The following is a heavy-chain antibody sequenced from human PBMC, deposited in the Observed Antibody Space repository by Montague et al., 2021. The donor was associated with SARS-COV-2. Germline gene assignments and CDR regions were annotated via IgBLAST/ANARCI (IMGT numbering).Heavy chain of an antibody. CDR1: GGSISSSNW. V-gene: IGHV4-4*02. J-gene: IGHJ4*02. CDR2: INHSGST. CDR3: ASRGAGWFGSNPERFDY. Sequence: SETLSLTCAVSGGSISSSNWWSWVRQPPGKGLEWIGEINHSGSTXXNPSLKSRVTISVDKSKNQFSLKLSSVTAADTAVYYCASRGAGWFGSNPERFDYWGQGTLVTVSS. D-gene: IGHD3-10*01.